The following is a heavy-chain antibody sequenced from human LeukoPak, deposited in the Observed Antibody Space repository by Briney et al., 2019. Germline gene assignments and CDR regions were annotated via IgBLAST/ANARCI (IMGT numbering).Heavy chain of an antibody. CDR1: GFTFSSYA. Sequence: GGSLRLSCAASGFTFSSYAMNWVRQAPGKGLEGVSHISSSGGSTYYAGSVKGRFTISRDNSKNTLYLQMNSLRAEDTAVYYCAKALTGTKAFDIWGQGTMVTVSS. D-gene: IGHD1-20*01. CDR2: ISSSGGST. CDR3: AKALTGTKAFDI. J-gene: IGHJ3*02. V-gene: IGHV3-23*01.